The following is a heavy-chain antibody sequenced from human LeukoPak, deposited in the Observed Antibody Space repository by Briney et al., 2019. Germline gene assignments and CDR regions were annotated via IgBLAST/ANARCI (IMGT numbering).Heavy chain of an antibody. J-gene: IGHJ4*02. CDR2: IYYSGST. V-gene: IGHV4-39*01. CDR1: GGSISSSSYY. CDR3: ARRHYYDSSGYYYY. Sequence: SETLSLTCTVSGGSISSSSYYWGWIRQPPGKGLEWIGSIYYSGSTYYNPSLKSRVTISVDTSKNPFSLKLSSVTAADTAVYYCARRHYYDSSGYYYYWGQGTLVTVSS. D-gene: IGHD3-22*01.